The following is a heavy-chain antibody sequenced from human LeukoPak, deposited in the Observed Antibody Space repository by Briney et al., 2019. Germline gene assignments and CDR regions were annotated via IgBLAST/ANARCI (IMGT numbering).Heavy chain of an antibody. J-gene: IGHJ4*02. CDR2: ISYDGSNK. Sequence: PGGSLRLSCAASGFTFSSYAMHWVRQAPGKGLEWVAVISYDGSNKYYADSVKGRFTISRDNSKNTLYLQMNSLRAEDTAVYYCARDRRPYGSGSYYKDYWGQGTLVTVSS. CDR1: GFTFSSYA. V-gene: IGHV3-30-3*01. D-gene: IGHD3-10*01. CDR3: ARDRRPYGSGSYYKDY.